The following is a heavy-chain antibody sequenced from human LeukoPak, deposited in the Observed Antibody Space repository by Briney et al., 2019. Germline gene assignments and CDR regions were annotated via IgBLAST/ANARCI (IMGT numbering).Heavy chain of an antibody. CDR1: GYTFTTSW. D-gene: IGHD5-24*01. CDR2: IYAGNSDT. CDR3: AILNHPDGRVY. J-gene: IGHJ4*02. Sequence: GESLKISCQGFGYTFTTSWIGWVRQLPGKGPEWMAIIYAGNSDTKYSPSFQGQVSISTDRSISTAYLQWSSLQASDTAIYFCAILNHPDGRVYWGQGTLVTVSP. V-gene: IGHV5-51*01.